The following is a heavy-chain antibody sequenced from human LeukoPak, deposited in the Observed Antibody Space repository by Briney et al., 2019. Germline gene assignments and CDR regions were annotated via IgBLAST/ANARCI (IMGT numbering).Heavy chain of an antibody. CDR3: ARYSSRGSWSDG. Sequence: ASVKVSCKASGYTFTGYYMHWVRQAPGQGLEWMGRINPNSGGTNYAQKFQGRVTMTRDTSISTAYMELRMLRSDATAVSYFARYSSRGSWSDGWGQGTLVTVSS. CDR1: GYTFTGYY. V-gene: IGHV1-2*06. CDR2: INPNSGGT. J-gene: IGHJ5*02. D-gene: IGHD6-13*01.